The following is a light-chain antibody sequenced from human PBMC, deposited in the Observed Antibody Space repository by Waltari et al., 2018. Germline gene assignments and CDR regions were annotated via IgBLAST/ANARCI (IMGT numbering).Light chain of an antibody. V-gene: IGKV1-12*01. J-gene: IGKJ2*01. CDR2: TAS. CDR3: LQTYIFPLT. CDR1: QGISSR. Sequence: DIQMTQSPSFVSASVGDRVTITCRAGQGISSRLACYQQKPGKAPKLLIYTASTLQSGVPSRFSGSGSGTEFNLIITTLQPEDFATYFCLQTYIFPLTVGQGTKLEIK.